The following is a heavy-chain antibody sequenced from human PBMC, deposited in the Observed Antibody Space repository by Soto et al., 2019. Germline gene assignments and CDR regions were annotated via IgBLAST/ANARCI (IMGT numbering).Heavy chain of an antibody. D-gene: IGHD3-22*01. J-gene: IGHJ4*02. CDR1: GGSISSYY. Sequence: TSETLSLTCTVSGGSISSYYWSWIRQPPGKGLEWIGYIYYSGSTNYNPSLKSRVTISVDTSKNQFSLKLSSVTAADTAVYYCARHEDYYDSSGYYDYWGQGTLVTVSS. V-gene: IGHV4-59*08. CDR2: IYYSGST. CDR3: ARHEDYYDSSGYYDY.